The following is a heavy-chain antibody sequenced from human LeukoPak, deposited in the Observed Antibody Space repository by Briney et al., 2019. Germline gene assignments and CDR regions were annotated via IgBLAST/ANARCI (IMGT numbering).Heavy chain of an antibody. CDR3: ARDSSGHYGMDV. CDR1: GFTVSSNY. V-gene: IGHV3-53*01. D-gene: IGHD7-27*01. CDR2: IYSGGST. Sequence: GGSLRLSCAASGFTVSSNYMSWVRQAPGKGLEWVSVIYSGGSTYYADSVKGRFTISRDNSKNTLYLQMNSLRAEDTAVYYCARDSSGHYGMDVWGQGTTVTLSS. J-gene: IGHJ6*02.